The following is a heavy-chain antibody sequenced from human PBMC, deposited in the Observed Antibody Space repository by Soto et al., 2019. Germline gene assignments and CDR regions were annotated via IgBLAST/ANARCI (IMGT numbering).Heavy chain of an antibody. Sequence: ASVKVSCKVSGYTLTELSMHWVRQAPGKGLEWMGGFDPEDGETIYAQEFQGRVTMTEDTSTDTAYMELSSLRSEDTAVYYCATGVLDNWQVGHWFDPWGQGTLVTVSS. D-gene: IGHD1-20*01. CDR3: ATGVLDNWQVGHWFDP. CDR1: GYTLTELS. V-gene: IGHV1-24*01. CDR2: FDPEDGET. J-gene: IGHJ5*02.